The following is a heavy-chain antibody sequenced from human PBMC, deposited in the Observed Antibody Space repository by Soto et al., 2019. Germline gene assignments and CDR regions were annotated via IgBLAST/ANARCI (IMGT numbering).Heavy chain of an antibody. V-gene: IGHV4-30-4*01. J-gene: IGHJ6*02. CDR1: GGSISSGDYY. CDR3: ARDRTRDYATGSYYYGMDV. D-gene: IGHD4-17*01. Sequence: QVQLQESGPGLVKPSQTLSLTCTVSGGSISSGDYYWSWIRQPPGKGLEWIGYIYYSGSTYYNPSLKSRVTRAVDTSKNQFSLKLSSVTAADTAVYYCARDRTRDYATGSYYYGMDVWGQGTTVTVSS. CDR2: IYYSGST.